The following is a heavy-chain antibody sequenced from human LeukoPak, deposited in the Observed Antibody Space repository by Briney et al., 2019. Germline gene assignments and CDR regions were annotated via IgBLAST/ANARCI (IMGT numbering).Heavy chain of an antibody. CDR2: ISAYNGNT. CDR1: GYTFTRFG. Sequence: ASVKVSCKASGYTFTRFGISWMRQAPGQGLEWMGWISAYNGNTKYAQKIQGRVTVTTDTSTSTAYMELRSLRSDDTAVYYCARDLKAFYYDSGAYVRFDYWGQGTLVTVSS. D-gene: IGHD3-22*01. J-gene: IGHJ4*02. V-gene: IGHV1-18*01. CDR3: ARDLKAFYYDSGAYVRFDY.